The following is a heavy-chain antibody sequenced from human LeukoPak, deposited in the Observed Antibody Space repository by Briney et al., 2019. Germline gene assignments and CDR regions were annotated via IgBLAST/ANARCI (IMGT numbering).Heavy chain of an antibody. CDR2: IYYSGST. J-gene: IGHJ3*02. D-gene: IGHD2-2*02. CDR1: GGSISSYY. CDR3: AGELGVGLYSSAGAFDI. Sequence: SETLSLTCTVSGGSISSYYWSWIRQPPGKGLEWIGYIYYSGSTNYNPSLKSRVTISVDTSKNQFSLKLSSVTAADTAVYYCAGELGVGLYSSAGAFDIWGQGTMVTVSS. V-gene: IGHV4-59*01.